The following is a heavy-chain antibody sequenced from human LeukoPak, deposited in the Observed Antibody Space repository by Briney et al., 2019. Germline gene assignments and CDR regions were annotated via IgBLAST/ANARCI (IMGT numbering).Heavy chain of an antibody. CDR1: GFTFSSNY. CDR2: VSSNGGST. CDR3: VKDGSGSYYTYYFDY. V-gene: IGHV3-64D*06. Sequence: GGSLRLSCAASGFTFSSNYMSWVRQAPGKGLEYVSAVSSNGGSTYYADSAKGRFTISRDNSKNTLYLQMSSLRTEDTAVYYCVKDGSGSYYTYYFDYWGQGTLVTVSS. J-gene: IGHJ4*02. D-gene: IGHD3-10*01.